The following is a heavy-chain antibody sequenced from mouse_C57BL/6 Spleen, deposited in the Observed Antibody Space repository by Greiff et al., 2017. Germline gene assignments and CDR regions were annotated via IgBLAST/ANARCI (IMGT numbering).Heavy chain of an antibody. CDR3: ARTLYYDYDEEYAMDD. CDR1: GYAFSSYW. CDR2: IYPGDGDT. J-gene: IGHJ4*01. D-gene: IGHD2-4*01. V-gene: IGHV1-80*01. Sequence: VQLQQSGAELVKPGASVKISCKASGYAFSSYWMNWVKQRPGKGLEWIGRIYPGDGDTNYNGKFKGKATLTADKSSSTAYMQLSSLTSEDSAVYFCARTLYYDYDEEYAMDDWGQGTSVTVSS.